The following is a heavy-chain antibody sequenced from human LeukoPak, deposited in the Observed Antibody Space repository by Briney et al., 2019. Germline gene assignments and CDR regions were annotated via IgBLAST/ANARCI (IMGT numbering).Heavy chain of an antibody. CDR2: MFDTVST. Sequence: SETLSLTCTVSGASTASHYWTWLRQPPGKELEWIAYMFDTVSTKSNPSLKSRLTLSVDTSKKQLSLRLSSVAAADTAVYYCATIKRGSTYGYFDFWGQGIKVTVSS. D-gene: IGHD5-18*01. CDR3: ATIKRGSTYGYFDF. CDR1: GASTASHY. J-gene: IGHJ4*02. V-gene: IGHV4-59*11.